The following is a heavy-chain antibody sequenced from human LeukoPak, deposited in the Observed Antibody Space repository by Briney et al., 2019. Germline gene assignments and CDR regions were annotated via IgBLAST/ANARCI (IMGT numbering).Heavy chain of an antibody. CDR3: ARQGYGASWYHLDY. D-gene: IGHD6-13*01. Sequence: ASDTLSLTCTVSGGSINSYFWGWVRQPAGKGLEWIGRIYTTGTTHLNPSLRSRLTMSVDTSKNLFSLNLSSVTAADTAVYYCARQGYGASWYHLDYWGRGTLVTVSS. CDR1: GGSINSYF. V-gene: IGHV4-4*07. CDR2: IYTTGTT. J-gene: IGHJ4*02.